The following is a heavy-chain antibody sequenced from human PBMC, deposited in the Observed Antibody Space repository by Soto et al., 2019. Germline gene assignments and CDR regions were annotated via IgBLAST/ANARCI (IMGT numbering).Heavy chain of an antibody. V-gene: IGHV3-7*03. CDR1: GLTFSPYW. D-gene: IGHD3-3*01. J-gene: IGHJ4*02. CDR2: IKEDGIVK. Sequence: EGQLVESGGGLVQAGGSLRLTCEGFGLTFSPYWMTWVRQAPGKGLEWVSSIKEDGIVKNYADSVKGRFTVSRDNVKRAMFLHMTSVRADDTAVYFCARDVSSEYASILDVWGRGARVTVSS. CDR3: ARDVSSEYASILDV.